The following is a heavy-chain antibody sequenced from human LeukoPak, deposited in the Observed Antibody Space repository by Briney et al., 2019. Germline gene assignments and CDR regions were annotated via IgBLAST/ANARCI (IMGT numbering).Heavy chain of an antibody. CDR3: AKNGDRGAYCTGGTCYPYFYYYIDV. D-gene: IGHD2-15*01. CDR1: GFTFDDYA. J-gene: IGHJ6*03. Sequence: GRSLRLSCAASGFTFDDYAMHWVRQAPGKGLEWVSGISWNSGSIGYADSVKGRFTISRDNGKNSLYLQMNSLIAEYTAIYYCAKNGDRGAYCTGGTCYPYFYYYIDVWGKGSTVTI. CDR2: ISWNSGSI. V-gene: IGHV3-9*01.